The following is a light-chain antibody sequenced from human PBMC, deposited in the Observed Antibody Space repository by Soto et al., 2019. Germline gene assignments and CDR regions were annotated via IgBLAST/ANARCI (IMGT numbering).Light chain of an antibody. J-gene: IGLJ3*02. CDR1: SSNIGAHYD. CDR2: GNG. Sequence: QSLLTQPPSVSGAPGQGVTISCTGSSSNIGAHYDAHWYQLLPGTAPKLLIYGNGNRPSGVPDRFSGSKSGTSASLVITGLQAEDEGDYYCQSYDSSLRASVFGGGTKLTVL. CDR3: QSYDSSLRASV. V-gene: IGLV1-40*01.